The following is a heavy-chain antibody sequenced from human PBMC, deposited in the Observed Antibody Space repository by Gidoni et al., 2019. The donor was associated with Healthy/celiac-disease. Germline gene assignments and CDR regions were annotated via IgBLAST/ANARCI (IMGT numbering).Heavy chain of an antibody. J-gene: IGHJ6*02. Sequence: EVQLVASGGGLVEPGGSLRLSCAASGFTFSSYCMHWVLQAPGKGLVWVARINSDGSSTSYADAVKDRFTISIDNAKNTLYLQMNSLRAENTAVYYCARDPSGYSSGWYYYYGMDVWGQGTTVTVSS. CDR3: ARDPSGYSSGWYYYYGMDV. CDR2: INSDGSST. D-gene: IGHD6-19*01. V-gene: IGHV3-74*01. CDR1: GFTFSSYC.